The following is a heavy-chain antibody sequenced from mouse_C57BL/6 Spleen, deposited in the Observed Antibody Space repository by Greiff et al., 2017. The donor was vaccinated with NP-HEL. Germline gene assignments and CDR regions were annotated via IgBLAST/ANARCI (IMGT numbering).Heavy chain of an antibody. CDR1: GFTFSDYG. D-gene: IGHD2-4*01. CDR2: ISSGSSTI. Sequence: EVKVEESGGGLVKPGGSLKLSCAASGFTFSDYGMHWVRQDPEKGLEWVAYISSGSSTIYYADTVKGRFTISRDNAKNTLFLQMTSLRSEDTAMYYCARQDDYDGWYFDVWGTGTTVTVSS. V-gene: IGHV5-17*01. J-gene: IGHJ1*03. CDR3: ARQDDYDGWYFDV.